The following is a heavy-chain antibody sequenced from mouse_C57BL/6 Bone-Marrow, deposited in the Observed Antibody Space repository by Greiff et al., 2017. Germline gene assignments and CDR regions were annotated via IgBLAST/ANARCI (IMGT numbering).Heavy chain of an antibody. CDR2: IDPSDSET. D-gene: IGHD2-4*01. J-gene: IGHJ3*01. CDR3: ARSDYDGDFFAY. CDR1: GYTFTSYW. V-gene: IGHV1-52*01. Sequence: QVQLQQPGAELVRPGSSVKLSCKASGYTFTSYWMHWVKQRPIQGLEWIGNIDPSDSETHYNQKFKDKATLTVDKSSSTAYMQLSSLTSEDSAGYYCARSDYDGDFFAYWGQGTLVTVSA.